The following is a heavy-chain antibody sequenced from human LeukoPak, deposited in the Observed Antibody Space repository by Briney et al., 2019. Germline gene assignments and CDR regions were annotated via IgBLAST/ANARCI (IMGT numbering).Heavy chain of an antibody. Sequence: PSETLSLTCTVSGYSISSGYYWGWIRQPPGKGLEWIGSIYHSGSTNYNPSLKSRVTISVDTSKNQFSLKLSSVTAADTAVYYCARAKYCSGGSCYSALGHWGQGTLVTVSS. V-gene: IGHV4-38-2*02. CDR1: GYSISSGYY. CDR2: IYHSGST. J-gene: IGHJ1*01. CDR3: ARAKYCSGGSCYSALGH. D-gene: IGHD2-15*01.